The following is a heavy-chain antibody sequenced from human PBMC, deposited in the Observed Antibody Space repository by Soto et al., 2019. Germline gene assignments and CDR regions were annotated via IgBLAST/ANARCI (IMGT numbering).Heavy chain of an antibody. CDR2: INHSGST. V-gene: IGHV4-34*01. Sequence: PSETLSLTCAVYGGSFSGYYWSWIRQPPGKGLEWIGEINHSGSTNYNPSLKSRVTISVDTSKNQFSLKLSSVTAADTAVYYCARPLVVDISGDFDYWGQGTLVTVSS. CDR1: GGSFSGYY. D-gene: IGHD5-12*01. J-gene: IGHJ4*02. CDR3: ARPLVVDISGDFDY.